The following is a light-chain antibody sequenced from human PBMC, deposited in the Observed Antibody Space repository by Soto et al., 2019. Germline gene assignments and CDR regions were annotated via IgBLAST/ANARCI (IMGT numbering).Light chain of an antibody. J-gene: IGLJ1*01. Sequence: QSALTQPPSASGSPGQSVTISCTGTSSDVGGYNYVSWYQQHPGKAPKLMIYEVTKRPSGVPDRFSGSKSGNTASLTVSGLQAEDEADYFCCSHAGDNTYVSGTGTKLTVL. V-gene: IGLV2-8*01. CDR2: EVT. CDR3: CSHAGDNTYV. CDR1: SSDVGGYNY.